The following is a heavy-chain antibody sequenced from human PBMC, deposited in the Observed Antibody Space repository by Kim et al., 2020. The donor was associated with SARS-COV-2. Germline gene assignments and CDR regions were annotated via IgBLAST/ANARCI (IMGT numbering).Heavy chain of an antibody. Sequence: GRFTISRDNSKNTLYLQMNSLRAEDTAVYYCAKMDSRPLGSGWYGGWFDPWGQGTLVTVSS. D-gene: IGHD6-19*01. V-gene: IGHV3-23*01. CDR3: AKMDSRPLGSGWYGGWFDP. J-gene: IGHJ5*02.